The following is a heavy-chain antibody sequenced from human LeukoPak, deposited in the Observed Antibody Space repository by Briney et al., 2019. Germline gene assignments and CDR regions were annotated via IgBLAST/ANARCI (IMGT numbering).Heavy chain of an antibody. D-gene: IGHD6-19*01. CDR3: AKDLSRYGSGRPYYFDY. CDR1: GFTFSSYA. V-gene: IGHV3-23*01. J-gene: IGHJ4*02. CDR2: ISGSGGST. Sequence: PGGSLRLSCAASGFTFSSYAMSWVRQAPGKGLEWVSAISGSGGSTYYAGSVKGRFTISRDNSKNTLYLQMNSLRAEDTAVYYCAKDLSRYGSGRPYYFDYWGQGTLVTVSS.